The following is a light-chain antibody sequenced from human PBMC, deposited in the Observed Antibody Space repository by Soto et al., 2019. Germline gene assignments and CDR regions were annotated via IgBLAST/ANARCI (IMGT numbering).Light chain of an antibody. CDR2: DAS. J-gene: IGKJ3*01. V-gene: IGKV3-11*01. Sequence: EIVLTQSPATPSLSLGERATLSCRASQSIGSYLAWYQHKLGQPPRLLIYDASNRATGIPVRFSGSGSGTDFTLTISSLEPEDFAVYYCQQRSTWPPFSFGPGTKVDIK. CDR1: QSIGSY. CDR3: QQRSTWPPFS.